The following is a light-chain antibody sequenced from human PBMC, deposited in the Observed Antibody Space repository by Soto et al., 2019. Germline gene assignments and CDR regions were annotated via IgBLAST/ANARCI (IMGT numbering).Light chain of an antibody. V-gene: IGKV3-20*01. J-gene: IGKJ1*01. Sequence: IVLTQSPGPLSLSPGERTTLSCRASQSISRYLAWYQQKPGQGPRLLIYGASSRATGTPDRFSGSGSGTDFTLTINRLEPEDVALYYCQQYGSSPPTLGQGTKVDIK. CDR2: GAS. CDR3: QQYGSSPPT. CDR1: QSISRY.